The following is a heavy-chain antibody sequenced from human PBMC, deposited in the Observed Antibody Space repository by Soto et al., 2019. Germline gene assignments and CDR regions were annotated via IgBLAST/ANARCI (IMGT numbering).Heavy chain of an antibody. V-gene: IGHV3-74*01. CDR1: GFTFSGSW. CDR2: INGDGSGT. CDR3: ARGIFGSGMANDY. Sequence: EVQQVESGGGLVQPGGSLRLSCAASGFTFSGSWTHWVRQAPGKGLVWVSRINGDGSGTSYADFVKGRFTISRDDAKNTLFLQRNGLGAEDTAVYYCARGIFGSGMANDYWGHGTLVTVSS. J-gene: IGHJ4*01. D-gene: IGHD3-10*01.